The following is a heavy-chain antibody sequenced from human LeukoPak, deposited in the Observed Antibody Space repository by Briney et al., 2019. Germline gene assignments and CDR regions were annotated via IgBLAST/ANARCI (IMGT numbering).Heavy chain of an antibody. CDR1: GGSFSGYY. Sequence: PSETLSLTCAVYGGSFSGYYWSWIRQPPGKGLEWIGEINHSGSTNYNPSLKSRVTISVDTSKNQFSLKLSSVTAADTAVYYCARSGIPATAILDYWGQGTLVTVSS. J-gene: IGHJ4*02. V-gene: IGHV4-34*01. D-gene: IGHD2-21*02. CDR2: INHSGST. CDR3: ARSGIPATAILDY.